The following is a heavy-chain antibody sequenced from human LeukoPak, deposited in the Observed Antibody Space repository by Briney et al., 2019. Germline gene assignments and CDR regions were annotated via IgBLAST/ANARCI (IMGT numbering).Heavy chain of an antibody. J-gene: IGHJ4*02. D-gene: IGHD5-18*01. CDR2: IRYDGSNK. V-gene: IGHV3-30*02. CDR1: GFTFSSYG. CDR3: ARDHTDTAMVRANYYFDY. Sequence: GGSLRLSCAASGFTFSSYGMHWVRQAPGKGLEWVAFIRYDGSNKYYADSVKGRFTISRDNSKNTLYLQMNSLRAEDTAVYYCARDHTDTAMVRANYYFDYWGQGTLVTVSS.